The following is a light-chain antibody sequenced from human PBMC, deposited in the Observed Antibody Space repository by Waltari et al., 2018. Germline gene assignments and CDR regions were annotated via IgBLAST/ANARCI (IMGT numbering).Light chain of an antibody. CDR2: EGS. V-gene: IGLV2-23*03. Sequence: QSALTQPASVSGSPGQSITISCTGTSSDVGSYNLVSWYQQHPGKAPKLMIYEGSKWPSGVSNRFSGYKSGNTASLTISGLQAEDEADYYCCSYAGSSTVVVFGGGTKLTVL. CDR1: SSDVGSYNL. J-gene: IGLJ2*01. CDR3: CSYAGSSTVVV.